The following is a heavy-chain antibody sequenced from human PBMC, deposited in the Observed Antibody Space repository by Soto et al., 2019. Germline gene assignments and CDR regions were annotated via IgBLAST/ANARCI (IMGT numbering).Heavy chain of an antibody. J-gene: IGHJ5*02. Sequence: QVQLVESGGGLVKPGGSLRLSCAASGFTFSDYYMSWIRQAPGKGLEWLSYISGSSDNTNYADSVKGRFTISRANAKKSLYLEMNSLRAEDTPVYYCATITMMTWGQGTLVTVSS. CDR2: ISGSSDNT. CDR3: ATITMMT. V-gene: IGHV3-11*06. CDR1: GFTFSDYY. D-gene: IGHD3-22*01.